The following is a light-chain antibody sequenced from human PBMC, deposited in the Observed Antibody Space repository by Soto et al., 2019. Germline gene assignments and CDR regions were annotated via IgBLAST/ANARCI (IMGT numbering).Light chain of an antibody. J-gene: IGKJ4*01. CDR2: GAS. V-gene: IGKV3-15*01. CDR1: QSVSSN. Sequence: EIVMTQSPATLSVSPGERATLSCRASQSVSSNLAWYQQKPGQAPSLLIYGASTRATGTPARFSGSGSGTEFTLTISSLQSEDFAVYYCQQYNNWPPVLTFGGGTKVDIK. CDR3: QQYNNWPPVLT.